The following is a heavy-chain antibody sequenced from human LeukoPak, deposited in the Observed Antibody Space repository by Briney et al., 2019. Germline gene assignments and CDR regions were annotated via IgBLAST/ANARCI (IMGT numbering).Heavy chain of an antibody. D-gene: IGHD3-10*01. CDR1: GFTVSSNY. CDR3: ARDFNYGSGSNHYYYMDV. V-gene: IGHV3-53*01. CDR2: IYSGGST. J-gene: IGHJ6*03. Sequence: SGGPLRLSCAASGFTVSSNYMSWVRQAPGKGLEWVSVIYSGGSTYYADSVKGRFTISRDNSKNTLYLQMNSLRAEDTAVYYCARDFNYGSGSNHYYYMDVWGKGTTVTVSS.